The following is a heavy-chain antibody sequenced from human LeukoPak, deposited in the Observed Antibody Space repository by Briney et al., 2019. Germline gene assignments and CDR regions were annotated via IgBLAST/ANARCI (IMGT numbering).Heavy chain of an antibody. J-gene: IGHJ4*02. CDR1: GGSFSGYY. CDR2: INHSGST. V-gene: IGHV4-34*01. CDR3: ARGYGSGSYYGY. D-gene: IGHD3-10*01. Sequence: SETLSLTCAVYGGSFSGYYWSWIRQPPGKGLEWIGEINHSGSTNYNPSLKSRVTISVDTSKNQFSLKLSSVAAADTAVYYCARGYGSGSYYGYWGQGTLVTVSS.